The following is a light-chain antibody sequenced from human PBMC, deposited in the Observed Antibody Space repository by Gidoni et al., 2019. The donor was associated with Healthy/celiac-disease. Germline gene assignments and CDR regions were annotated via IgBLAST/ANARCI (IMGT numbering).Light chain of an antibody. CDR1: QSISSY. V-gene: IGKV1-39*01. Sequence: DIQITQSPSSLSASVGDRVTITCRASQSISSYLNWYQQKPGKAPKLLIYAASSLQSGVPSRFSGSGSGTDFTLTISSLQPEDFATYYCQQSYSTPPGLTFGGGTKVEIK. J-gene: IGKJ4*01. CDR3: QQSYSTPPGLT. CDR2: AAS.